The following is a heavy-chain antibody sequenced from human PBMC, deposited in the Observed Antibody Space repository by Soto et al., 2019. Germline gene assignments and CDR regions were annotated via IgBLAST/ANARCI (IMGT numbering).Heavy chain of an antibody. CDR3: ARVAMVTPDYYYYYGMDV. D-gene: IGHD4-4*01. J-gene: IGHJ6*02. Sequence: GGSLRLSCAASGFTFSSYWMHWVRQAPGKGLVWVSRINSDGSSTSYADSVKGRFTIPRDNAKNTLYLQMNSLRAEDTAVYYCARVAMVTPDYYYYYGMDVWGQGTTVTVSS. CDR1: GFTFSSYW. CDR2: INSDGSST. V-gene: IGHV3-74*01.